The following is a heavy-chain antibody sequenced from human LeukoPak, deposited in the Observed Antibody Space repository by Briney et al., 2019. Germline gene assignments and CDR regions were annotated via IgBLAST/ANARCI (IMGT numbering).Heavy chain of an antibody. V-gene: IGHV4-4*07. CDR1: GGSISSYY. D-gene: IGHD3-9*01. J-gene: IGHJ4*02. CDR3: ARSRGVRRYFDWLPGPY. Sequence: TSETLSLTCTVSGGSISSYYWSWIRQPAGKGLEWIGRIYTSGSTNYNPSLKSRVTMSVDTSKNQFSLKLSSVTAADTAAYYCARSRGVRRYFDWLPGPYWGQGTLVTVSS. CDR2: IYTSGST.